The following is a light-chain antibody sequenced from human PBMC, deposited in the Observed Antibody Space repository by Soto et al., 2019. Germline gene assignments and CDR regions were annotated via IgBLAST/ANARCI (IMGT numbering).Light chain of an antibody. CDR1: QSISSW. CDR2: DAS. Sequence: DIQMTQSPSTLSASVGDRVTITCRASQSISSWLAWYQQKPGKAPKLLIYDASSLESGVPSRFRGSGSGTEFTITISSLQPDDFATYYCQQYNSLFGQGTKVDIK. CDR3: QQYNSL. J-gene: IGKJ1*01. V-gene: IGKV1-5*01.